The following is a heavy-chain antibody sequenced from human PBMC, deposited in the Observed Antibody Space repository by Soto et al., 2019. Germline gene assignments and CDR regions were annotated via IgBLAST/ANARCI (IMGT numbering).Heavy chain of an antibody. V-gene: IGHV1-58*02. CDR1: GFIFTSSA. CDR2: IVVGSGNT. J-gene: IGHJ4*02. D-gene: IGHD3-22*01. Sequence: QMQLVQSGPEVKKPGTSVKVSCKASGFIFTSSAMQWVRQARGQRLEWIGWIVVGSGNTNYAQKFQERVTITRDMSTSTAYMELSSLRSEDTAVYYCAATYYYDSSGLPDYWGQGTLVTVSS. CDR3: AATYYYDSSGLPDY.